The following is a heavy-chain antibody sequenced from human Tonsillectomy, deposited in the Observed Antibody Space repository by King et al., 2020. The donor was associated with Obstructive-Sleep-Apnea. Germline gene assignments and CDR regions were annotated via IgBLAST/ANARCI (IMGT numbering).Heavy chain of an antibody. CDR1: GFTVSSTY. CDR2: LYSGGAT. CDR3: ARGLGYSYGYSFDY. D-gene: IGHD5-18*01. V-gene: IGHV3-66*01. Sequence: VQLVESGGGLVQPGGSLRLSCAVSGFTVSSTYMSWFRQAPGKGLEWVSTLYSGGATDYADSVKGRFTISRDTSKNTLYLQMNSLRAEDTAVYFCARGLGYSYGYSFDYWGQGTLVTVSS. J-gene: IGHJ4*02.